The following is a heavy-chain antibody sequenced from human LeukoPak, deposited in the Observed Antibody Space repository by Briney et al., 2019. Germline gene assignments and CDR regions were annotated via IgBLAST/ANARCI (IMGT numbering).Heavy chain of an antibody. Sequence: SVKVSCKASGGTFSSYAISWVRQAPGQGLEWMGGIIPIFGTANYAQKFQGSVTITADESTSTAYMELSSLRSEDTAVYYCARISRDGYNYSDYWGQGTLVTVSS. CDR3: ARISRDGYNYSDY. J-gene: IGHJ4*02. CDR1: GGTFSSYA. CDR2: IIPIFGTA. D-gene: IGHD5-24*01. V-gene: IGHV1-69*13.